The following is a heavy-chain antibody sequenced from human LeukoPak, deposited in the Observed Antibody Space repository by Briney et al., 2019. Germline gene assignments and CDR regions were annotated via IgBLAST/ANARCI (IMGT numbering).Heavy chain of an antibody. J-gene: IGHJ5*02. Sequence: SETLSLTCTVSGGSISSYYWSWIRQPAGKGLEWIGRIYTSGSTNYNSSLKSRVTMSVDTSKNQFSLKLSSVTAADTAVYYCARDQIAVAGYNWFDPWGQGTLVTVSS. CDR2: IYTSGST. D-gene: IGHD6-19*01. CDR3: ARDQIAVAGYNWFDP. V-gene: IGHV4-4*07. CDR1: GGSISSYY.